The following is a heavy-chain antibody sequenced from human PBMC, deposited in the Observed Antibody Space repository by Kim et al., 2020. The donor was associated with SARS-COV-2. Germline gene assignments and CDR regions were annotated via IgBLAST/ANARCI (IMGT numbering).Heavy chain of an antibody. CDR2: ISSSGSTI. V-gene: IGHV3-11*01. CDR3: ARDLVAKYTPSYFDY. Sequence: GGSLRLSCAASGFTFSDYYMSWIRQAPGKGLEWVSYISSSGSTIYYADSVKGRFTISRDNAKNSLYLQMNSLRAEDTAVYYCARDLVAKYTPSYFDYWGQGTLVTVSS. J-gene: IGHJ4*02. CDR1: GFTFSDYY. D-gene: IGHD2-2*02.